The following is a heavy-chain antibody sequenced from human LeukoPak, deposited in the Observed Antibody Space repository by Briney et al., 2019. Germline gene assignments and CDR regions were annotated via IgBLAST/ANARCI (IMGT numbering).Heavy chain of an antibody. CDR3: ARDARYSSGWYYFDY. V-gene: IGHV1-2*02. CDR2: INPNSGGT. D-gene: IGHD6-19*01. Sequence: GASVKVSCKASGYTFTGYYMHWVRQAPGQGLEWMGWINPNSGGTNYAQKFQGRVTMTRDMSTSTVYMELSSLRSEDTAVYYCARDARYSSGWYYFDYWGQGTLVTVSS. J-gene: IGHJ4*02. CDR1: GYTFTGYY.